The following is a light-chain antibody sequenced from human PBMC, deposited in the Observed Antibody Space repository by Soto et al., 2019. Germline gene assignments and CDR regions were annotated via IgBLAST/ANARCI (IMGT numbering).Light chain of an antibody. CDR2: GVS. CDR1: QTVSSW. J-gene: IGKJ1*01. CDR3: QQYADSSWT. Sequence: DIQMTQSPSTLSASVGDRVTITCRASQTVSSWLAWFQQKPGKAPNLLIYGVSSVESGVPSRFSGSGSGTEFTLTISNLQRDDFATYYCQQYADSSWTFGQGTKVE. V-gene: IGKV1-5*03.